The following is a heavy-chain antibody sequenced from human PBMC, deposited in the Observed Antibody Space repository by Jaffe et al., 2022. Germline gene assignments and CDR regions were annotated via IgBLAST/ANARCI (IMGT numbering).Heavy chain of an antibody. V-gene: IGHV1-2*06. CDR2: INPNSGGT. D-gene: IGHD3-3*01. CDR1: GYTFTGYY. J-gene: IGHJ3*02. CDR3: ARNRVTIFGEPNAFDI. Sequence: QVQLVQSGAEVKKPGASVKVSCKASGYTFTGYYMHWVRQAPGQGLEWMGRINPNSGGTNYAQKFQGRVTMTRDTSISTAYMELSRLRSDDTAVYYCARNRVTIFGEPNAFDIWGQGTMVTVSS.